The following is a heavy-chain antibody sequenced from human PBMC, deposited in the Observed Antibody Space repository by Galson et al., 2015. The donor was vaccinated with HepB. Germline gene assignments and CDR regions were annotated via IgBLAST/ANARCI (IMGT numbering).Heavy chain of an antibody. CDR2: IHSDGSTT. CDR3: ARGRVFEPFDL. V-gene: IGHV3-74*01. CDR1: GFTFSNYW. Sequence: SLRLSCAASGFTFSNYWMHWVRQAPGEGLVWVARIHSDGSTTSYADSVKGRFTISRDNAKNTLYLQLNSLRAEDTAVYYCARGRVFEPFDLWGRGTLVTVSS. J-gene: IGHJ2*01. D-gene: IGHD6-13*01.